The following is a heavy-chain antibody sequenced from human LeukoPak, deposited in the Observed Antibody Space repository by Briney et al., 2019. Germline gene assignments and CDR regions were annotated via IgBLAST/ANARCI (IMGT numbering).Heavy chain of an antibody. CDR3: ARGDYYGSGSYFSPLGY. CDR1: GFTFSSYG. CDR2: INWNGGST. D-gene: IGHD3-10*01. Sequence: GGSLRLSCAASGFTFSSYGMSWVRQAPGKGLEWVSGINWNGGSTGYADSVKGRFTISRDNAKNSLYLQMNSLRAEDTALYYCARGDYYGSGSYFSPLGYWGQGTLVTVSS. J-gene: IGHJ4*02. V-gene: IGHV3-20*04.